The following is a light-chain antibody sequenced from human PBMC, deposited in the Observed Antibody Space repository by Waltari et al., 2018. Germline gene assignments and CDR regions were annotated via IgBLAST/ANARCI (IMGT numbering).Light chain of an antibody. V-gene: IGKV1-27*01. CDR2: VAS. Sequence: DIQMTQSPASLSASVGDRVTITCRASQDISDSLAWYQQKPGRVPKLLIYVASTLQAGVPSRFSGSGSGTDFTLTINSLQTEDVAVYYCQQHYSEPITFGQGTRL. CDR3: QQHYSEPIT. J-gene: IGKJ5*01. CDR1: QDISDS.